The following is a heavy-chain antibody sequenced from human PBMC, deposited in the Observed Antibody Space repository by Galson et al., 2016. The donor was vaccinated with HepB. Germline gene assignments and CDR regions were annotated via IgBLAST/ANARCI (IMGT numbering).Heavy chain of an antibody. V-gene: IGHV3-11*06. CDR2: TSGRRDYT. D-gene: IGHD6-6*01. CDR1: GFTFSDHY. Sequence: SLRLSCAASGFTFSDHYMSWIRQAPGKGLEWVSYTSGRRDYTGYADSVKGRFTISRDSAKRSMYLQMSSLTAEDTAAYYCARGPAAYASSSGYYFDFWGQGTVVTVSS. J-gene: IGHJ4*02. CDR3: ARGPAAYASSSGYYFDF.